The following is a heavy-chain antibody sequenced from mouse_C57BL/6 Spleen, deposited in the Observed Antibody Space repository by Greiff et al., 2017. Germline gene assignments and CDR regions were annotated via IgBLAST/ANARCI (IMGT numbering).Heavy chain of an antibody. J-gene: IGHJ2*01. D-gene: IGHD2-5*01. CDR2: ISSGSSTI. Sequence: EVQLVESGGGLVKPGGSLKLSCAASGFTFSDYGMPWVRQAPEKGLEWVAYISSGSSTIYYADTVKGQFTISRDNAKNTLFLQMTSLRSEDTAMYYCARTYSNFPFGYWGQGTTLTVSS. CDR1: GFTFSDYG. CDR3: ARTYSNFPFGY. V-gene: IGHV5-17*01.